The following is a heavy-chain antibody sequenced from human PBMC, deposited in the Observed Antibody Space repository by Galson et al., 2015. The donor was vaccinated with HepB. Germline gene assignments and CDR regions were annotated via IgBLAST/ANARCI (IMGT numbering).Heavy chain of an antibody. V-gene: IGHV4-39*07. Sequence: ETLSLTCTVSGGSISSSSYYWGWIRQPPGKGLEWIGSIYYSGSTYYNPSLKSRVTISVDTSKNQFSLKLSSVTAADTAVYYCARDRHNWNDDAFDIWGQGTMVTVSS. J-gene: IGHJ3*02. CDR1: GGSISSSSYY. D-gene: IGHD1-20*01. CDR3: ARDRHNWNDDAFDI. CDR2: IYYSGST.